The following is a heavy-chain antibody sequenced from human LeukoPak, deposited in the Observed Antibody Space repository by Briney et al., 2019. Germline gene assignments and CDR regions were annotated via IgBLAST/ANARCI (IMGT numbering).Heavy chain of an antibody. D-gene: IGHD6-19*01. Sequence: GGSLRLSCAASGFTFSSYNLNWVRQAPGKGLEWVSSVSSSSSYIYYADSLKGRFTISRDNSKNTLYLQMSSLRVEDTAVYYCAKEVSVAGTSFDNWGQGTLVTVSS. CDR1: GFTFSSYN. J-gene: IGHJ4*02. CDR2: VSSSSSYI. CDR3: AKEVSVAGTSFDN. V-gene: IGHV3-21*04.